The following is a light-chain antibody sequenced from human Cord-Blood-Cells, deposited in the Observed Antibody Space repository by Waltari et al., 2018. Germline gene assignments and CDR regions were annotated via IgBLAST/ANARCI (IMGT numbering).Light chain of an antibody. CDR3: SSYTSSSTRV. Sequence: QSALTQPASVSGSPGQSTTISCTGTSSDVGGYNYVAWYQQHPGKAPKLMIYDVSNRPSGVSNRFPGSKSGNTASLTISGLQAEDEADYYCSSYTSSSTRVFGTGTKVTVL. J-gene: IGLJ1*01. CDR1: SSDVGGYNY. CDR2: DVS. V-gene: IGLV2-14*01.